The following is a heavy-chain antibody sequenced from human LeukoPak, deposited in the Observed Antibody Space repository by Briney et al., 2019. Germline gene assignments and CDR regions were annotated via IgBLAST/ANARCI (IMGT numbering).Heavy chain of an antibody. D-gene: IGHD2-21*02. Sequence: GGSLRLSCAASGFIFGSYNMNWVRQAPGKGLEWISYISSSSRTIFYADSVKGRFTVSRDNVKNFLYLQMHSLRDEDTAVYYCARAAPADSYCGGDCFSEYFQHWGQGTLVTVSS. CDR1: GFIFGSYN. CDR2: ISSSSRTI. CDR3: ARAAPADSYCGGDCFSEYFQH. V-gene: IGHV3-48*02. J-gene: IGHJ1*01.